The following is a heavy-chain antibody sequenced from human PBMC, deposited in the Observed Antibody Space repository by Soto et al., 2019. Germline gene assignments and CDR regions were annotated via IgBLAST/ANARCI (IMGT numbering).Heavy chain of an antibody. CDR2: LSFDGITK. J-gene: IGHJ4*02. CDR3: ARDFCPVPTCYDL. Sequence: QVQLVESGGGFVQPGRSLRLSCAASGFSFSSFGMHWVRQAPGKGLEWVAGLSFDGITKHYADPVKGRFTISRDQSKNTLYLQMNSLRAEDTAVYYCARDFCPVPTCYDLWGQGVLVTVSS. V-gene: IGHV3-30*03. D-gene: IGHD2-2*01. CDR1: GFSFSSFG.